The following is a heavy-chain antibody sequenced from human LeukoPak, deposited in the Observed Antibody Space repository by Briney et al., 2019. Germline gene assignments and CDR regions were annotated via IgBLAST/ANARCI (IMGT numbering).Heavy chain of an antibody. CDR2: IYTSGST. Sequence: SETLSLTCTVSGGSISSYYWSWIRQPAGKGLEWIGRIYTSGSTNYNPSLKSRVTMSVDTSKNQFSLKLSSVTAADTAVYYCARSIGSSWYNWFDPWGQGTLVTVSS. CDR1: GGSISSYY. D-gene: IGHD6-13*01. V-gene: IGHV4-4*07. CDR3: ARSIGSSWYNWFDP. J-gene: IGHJ5*02.